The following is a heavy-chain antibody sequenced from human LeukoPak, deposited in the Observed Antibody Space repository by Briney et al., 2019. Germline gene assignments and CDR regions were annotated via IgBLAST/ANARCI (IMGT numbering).Heavy chain of an antibody. J-gene: IGHJ4*02. CDR1: GDSINSYF. V-gene: IGHV4-59*01. CDR3: AATIKRDYGDTNLDY. Sequence: PSETLSLTCTVPGDSINSYFWSWIRQPPGKGLEWIGYMHNGVHTNYNPSLKSRVTISGDTSKSQLSLKLTSVTAADTAVYYCAATIKRDYGDTNLDYWGQGTLVTVSS. D-gene: IGHD4/OR15-4a*01. CDR2: MHNGVHT.